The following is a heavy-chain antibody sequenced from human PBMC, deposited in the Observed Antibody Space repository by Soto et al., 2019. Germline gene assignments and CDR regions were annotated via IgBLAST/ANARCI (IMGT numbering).Heavy chain of an antibody. CDR2: IIPILGIA. CDR1: GGTFSSYT. V-gene: IGHV1-69*02. Sequence: GASVKVSCKASGGTFSSYTISWVRQAPGQGLEWMGRIIPILGIANYAQKFQGRVTITADKSTSTAYMELSSLRSEDTAVYYCASLMSPGYYYGLDVWGQGTTFSVSS. CDR3: ASLMSPGYYYGLDV. J-gene: IGHJ6*02.